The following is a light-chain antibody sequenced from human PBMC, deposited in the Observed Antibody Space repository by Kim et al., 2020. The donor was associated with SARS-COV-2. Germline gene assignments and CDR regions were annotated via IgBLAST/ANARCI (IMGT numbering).Light chain of an antibody. CDR1: KLTDRY. J-gene: IGLJ2*01. V-gene: IGLV3-1*01. Sequence: SYELTQPPSVSVSPGQTASITCFGDKLTDRYASWYQQRPGHSPVLLIYQDVKRPSGIPERFSGSNSGNTATLTISGTQALDEADYYCQAWDTSTAFFGGGTQLTVL. CDR2: QDV. CDR3: QAWDTSTAF.